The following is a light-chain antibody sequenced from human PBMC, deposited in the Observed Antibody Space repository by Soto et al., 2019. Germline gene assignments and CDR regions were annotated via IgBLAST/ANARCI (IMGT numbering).Light chain of an antibody. CDR3: QQLRTYPYT. CDR2: PAS. J-gene: IGKJ2*01. CDR1: QDISTY. Sequence: DIHLTQSPSFLSASVGDRVTVTCRASQDISTYLAWFQQKPGKAPQLLVYPASTLQGGVPSRFSGRGSGTEFSLTISILQPEDFATYYCQQLRTYPYTFGQGTKLDIK. V-gene: IGKV1-9*01.